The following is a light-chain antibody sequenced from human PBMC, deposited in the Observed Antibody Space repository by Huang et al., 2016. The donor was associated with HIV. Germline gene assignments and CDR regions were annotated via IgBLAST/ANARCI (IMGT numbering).Light chain of an antibody. J-gene: IGKJ3*01. CDR2: DAS. Sequence: EIVLTQSPATLSLSPGERATLSCRASQSVSSYLAWYQQKPGQAPRLLIYDASNRATCIPARFSGSGSGTDFTLTISSLEPEDFAVYYCQQRSNWPRTFGPGTKVDIK. CDR1: QSVSSY. V-gene: IGKV3-11*01. CDR3: QQRSNWPRT.